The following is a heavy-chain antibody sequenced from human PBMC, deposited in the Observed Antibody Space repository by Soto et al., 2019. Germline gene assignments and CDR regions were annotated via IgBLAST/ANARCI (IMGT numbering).Heavy chain of an antibody. J-gene: IGHJ4*02. D-gene: IGHD3-16*01. V-gene: IGHV1-8*01. CDR2: MNPNSGNT. CDR1: GYTFTSYD. CDR3: ARGEVLIDY. Sequence: ASVKVSCKASGYTFTSYDINWVRQATGQGLEWMGWMNPNSGNTGYAQKFQGRVTITRDTSASTAYMELSSLRSEDTAVYYCARGEVLIDYWGQGTLVTVSS.